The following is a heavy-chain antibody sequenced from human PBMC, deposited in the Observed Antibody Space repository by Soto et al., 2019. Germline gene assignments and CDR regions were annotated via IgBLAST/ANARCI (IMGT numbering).Heavy chain of an antibody. CDR2: IYPGDSDT. CDR1: GYSFTSYW. J-gene: IGHJ6*02. Sequence: GESLKISCTGSGYSFTSYWIGWVRQMPGKGLEWMGIIYPGDSDTRYSPSFQGQVTISADKSISTAYLQWSSLKASDTAMYYCATQGRAARLQYYYYGMDVWGQGATVTVSS. D-gene: IGHD6-6*01. CDR3: ATQGRAARLQYYYYGMDV. V-gene: IGHV5-51*01.